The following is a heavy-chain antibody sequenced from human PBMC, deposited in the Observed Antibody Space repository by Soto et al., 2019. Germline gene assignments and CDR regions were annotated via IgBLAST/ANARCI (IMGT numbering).Heavy chain of an antibody. Sequence: ASVKVSCKASGYTFTTCDISWVRQAPGQGLEWMGRISTYNGNTNYPQSLQGRLTMTTDTSTTTAYMELRSLRSDDTAVYYCARDPYHVLMVNAPNLYGMDVWG. CDR2: ISTYNGNT. CDR1: GYTFTTCD. J-gene: IGHJ6*02. CDR3: ARDPYHVLMVNAPNLYGMDV. V-gene: IGHV1-18*01. D-gene: IGHD2-8*01.